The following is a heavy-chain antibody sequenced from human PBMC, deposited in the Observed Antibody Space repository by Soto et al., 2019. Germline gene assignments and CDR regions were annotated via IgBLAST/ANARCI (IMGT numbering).Heavy chain of an antibody. J-gene: IGHJ5*02. D-gene: IGHD2-15*01. CDR2: IYDDGSA. V-gene: IGHV4-59*01. Sequence: SETLSLTCTVSGGSISSSYWSWIRQPPGKGLEWLAYIYDDGSANYNPSLKSRATISLDMSKNQFSLKLTSVTAADTAVYYCARDRYCSGGSCRKNWFDPWGQGTLVTVSS. CDR1: GGSISSSY. CDR3: ARDRYCSGGSCRKNWFDP.